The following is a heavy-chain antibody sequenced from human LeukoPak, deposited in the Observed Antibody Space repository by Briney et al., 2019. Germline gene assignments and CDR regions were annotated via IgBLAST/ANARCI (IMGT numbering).Heavy chain of an antibody. CDR1: GGSISSYY. V-gene: IGHV3-48*04. CDR2: ISSSSSTI. Sequence: LASETLSLTCTVSGGSISSYYWSWIRQPPGKGLEWVSYISSSSSTIYYADSVKGRFTISRDNAKNSLYLQMNSLRAEDTAVYYCASELSNDYGDSFFGYWGQGTLVTVSS. D-gene: IGHD4-17*01. CDR3: ASELSNDYGDSFFGY. J-gene: IGHJ4*02.